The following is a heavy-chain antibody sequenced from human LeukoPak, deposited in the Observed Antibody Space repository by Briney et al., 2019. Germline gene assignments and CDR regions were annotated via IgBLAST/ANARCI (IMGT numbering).Heavy chain of an antibody. CDR2: INPSGGST. D-gene: IGHD3-22*01. CDR1: GYTFTGYY. Sequence: ASVKVSCKASGYTFTGYYMHWVRQAPGEGLEWMGIINPSGGSTSYAQKFQGRVTMTRDTSTSTVYMELSSLRSEDTAVYYCARVPNYYDSSGAAFDIWGQGTMVTVSS. V-gene: IGHV1-46*01. J-gene: IGHJ3*02. CDR3: ARVPNYYDSSGAAFDI.